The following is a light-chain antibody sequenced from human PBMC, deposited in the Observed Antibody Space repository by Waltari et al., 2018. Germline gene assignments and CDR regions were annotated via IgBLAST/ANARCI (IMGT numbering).Light chain of an antibody. CDR2: EVS. J-gene: IGLJ1*01. CDR3: SSDAVSNNFYD. V-gene: IGLV2-8*01. Sequence: QSALTQPPSASGSPGQSVTISCTGTGSGGSVSWYQQLPGKAPKLLIYEVSKRPSGVPDRFSGSKSGNTASLTVSGLQAEDEGDYYCSSDAVSNNFYDFGSGTKVTDL. CDR1: GSGGS.